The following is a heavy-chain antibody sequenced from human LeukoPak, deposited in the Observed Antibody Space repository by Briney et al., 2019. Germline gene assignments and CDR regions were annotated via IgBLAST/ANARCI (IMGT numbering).Heavy chain of an antibody. Sequence: GESLKISCKGSGYRFTSYWIGWVRQMPGKGLEWMGIIYPGDSDTRYSPSFQGQVTISADKSISTAYLQWSSLKASDTAMYYCARHRAYYDILTGLYYFDYWGQGTLVTVSS. CDR3: ARHRAYYDILTGLYYFDY. CDR1: GYRFTSYW. CDR2: IYPGDSDT. D-gene: IGHD3-9*01. J-gene: IGHJ4*02. V-gene: IGHV5-51*01.